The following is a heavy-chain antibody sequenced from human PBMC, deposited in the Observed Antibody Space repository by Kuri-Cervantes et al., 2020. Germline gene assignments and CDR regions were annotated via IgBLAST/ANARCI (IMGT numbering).Heavy chain of an antibody. J-gene: IGHJ4*02. CDR3: ARAPEGDHDYVWGSPLYYY. Sequence: ASVKVSCKASGYTFTGYYMHWVRQAPGQGLEWMGWINPNSGGTSYAQKFQGRVTMTRDTSTSTVYMELSSLRSEDTAVYYCARAPEGDHDYVWGSPLYYYWGQGTLVTVSS. CDR1: GYTFTGYY. V-gene: IGHV1-2*02. D-gene: IGHD3-16*01. CDR2: INPNSGGT.